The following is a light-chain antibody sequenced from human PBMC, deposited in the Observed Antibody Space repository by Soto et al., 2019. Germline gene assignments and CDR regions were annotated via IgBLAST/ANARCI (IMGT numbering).Light chain of an antibody. J-gene: IGKJ1*01. Sequence: DIVLTQSPGILSLSPGDRATLSCRASQSIVSTSLGWFQQKPGLAPRLLLYGASTRATGTPDRFRGSGSGTDFTLTIDKVEPEDCAVYYCQHYGDSPRRIFGQGTKVEIK. CDR1: QSIVSTS. CDR3: QHYGDSPRRI. V-gene: IGKV3-20*01. CDR2: GAS.